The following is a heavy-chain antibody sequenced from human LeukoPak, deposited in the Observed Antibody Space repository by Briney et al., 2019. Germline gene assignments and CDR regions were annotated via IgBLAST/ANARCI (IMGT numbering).Heavy chain of an antibody. Sequence: ASETLSLTCAVYGGSFSGYYWSWIRQPPGKGLEWIGEINHSGSTNYNPSLKSRVTISVDTSKNQFSLKLSSVTAVYTAVYYCARDLCSGGSCYHAAGYYGMDVWGQGTTVTVSS. CDR1: GGSFSGYY. D-gene: IGHD2-15*01. J-gene: IGHJ6*02. CDR3: ARDLCSGGSCYHAAGYYGMDV. V-gene: IGHV4-34*01. CDR2: INHSGST.